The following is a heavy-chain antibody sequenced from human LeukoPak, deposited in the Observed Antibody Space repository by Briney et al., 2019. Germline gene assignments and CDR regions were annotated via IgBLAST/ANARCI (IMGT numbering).Heavy chain of an antibody. D-gene: IGHD6-13*01. V-gene: IGHV3-11*01. J-gene: IGHJ4*02. Sequence: PGGSLRLSCAASGFTFSDYYMSWIRQAPGKGLVCVSYISRSGSTIYYADFVKRRLTISRDNAKNSLYLQMNSLRAEDATVYDCTRGSSGWYDALWTPDYWGQGTLVTVSS. CDR1: GFTFSDYY. CDR2: ISRSGSTI. CDR3: TRGSSGWYDALWTPDY.